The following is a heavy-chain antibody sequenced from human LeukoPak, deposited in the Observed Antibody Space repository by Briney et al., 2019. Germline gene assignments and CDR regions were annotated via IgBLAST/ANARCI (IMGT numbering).Heavy chain of an antibody. CDR3: ARLTIVGATESDY. Sequence: HSGGSLRLSCAASGFTFSSYSMNWVRQAPGKGLEWVSYISSSSSTIYYADSVKGRFTISRDNAKNSLYLQMDSLRAEDTAVYYCARLTIVGATESDYWGQGTLVTVSS. CDR2: ISSSSSTI. D-gene: IGHD1-26*01. J-gene: IGHJ4*02. V-gene: IGHV3-48*04. CDR1: GFTFSSYS.